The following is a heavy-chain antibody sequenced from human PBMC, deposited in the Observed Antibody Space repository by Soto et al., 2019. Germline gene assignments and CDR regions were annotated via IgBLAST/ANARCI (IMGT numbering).Heavy chain of an antibody. D-gene: IGHD5-12*01. Sequence: SETLSLTCSVYGGSFSGYYWSWIRQPPGKGLEWIGEINHSGSTNYNPSLKSRVTISVDTSKNQFSLKLSSVTAADTAVYYCAVEMATMIDYWGQGTLVTVSS. CDR3: AVEMATMIDY. CDR2: INHSGST. CDR1: GGSFSGYY. V-gene: IGHV4-34*01. J-gene: IGHJ4*02.